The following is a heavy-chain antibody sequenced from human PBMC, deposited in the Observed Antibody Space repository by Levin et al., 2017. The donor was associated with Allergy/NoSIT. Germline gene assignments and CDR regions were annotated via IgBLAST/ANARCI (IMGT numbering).Heavy chain of an antibody. Sequence: SETLSLTCTVSGGSVSSGSYYWSWIRQPPGKGLEWIGYIYYSGYTKYNPSLKSRVTISVDTSKNQFSLKLSSVTAADTAVYYCARVIRSGRVFDYWGQGTLVTVSS. CDR3: ARVIRSGRVFDY. J-gene: IGHJ4*02. CDR1: GGSVSSGSYY. D-gene: IGHD3-3*01. CDR2: IYYSGYT. V-gene: IGHV4-61*01.